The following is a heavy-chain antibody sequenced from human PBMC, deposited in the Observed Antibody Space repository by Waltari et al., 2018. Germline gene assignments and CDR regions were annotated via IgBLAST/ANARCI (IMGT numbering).Heavy chain of an antibody. CDR3: AMPTVVRPNYYDSSWSNLFDP. Sequence: VQLVESGGGLVQPGGSLRLSCAASGFTFSSYAMHWVRQAPGKGLEWVAVISYDGSNKYSPDSVKGRFTISRDNSKNTLYLQMNSLRGEDTAVYYCAMPTVVRPNYYDSSWSNLFDPWGQVTLVTVAS. D-gene: IGHD3-22*01. V-gene: IGHV3-30-3*01. CDR1: GFTFSSYA. J-gene: IGHJ5*02. CDR2: ISYDGSNK.